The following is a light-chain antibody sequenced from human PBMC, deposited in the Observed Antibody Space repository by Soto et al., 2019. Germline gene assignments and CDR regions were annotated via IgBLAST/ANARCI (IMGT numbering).Light chain of an antibody. J-gene: IGKJ5*01. Sequence: DIQMTQSPSSVSASVGDRVTITCRASQTISSWLAWYQRKPGKAPNLLIYDASTLERGVPSRFSGTGSGTEFTLTIDRLQPDDFATYYCQQYHTSSITFGQGTRLEIK. CDR1: QTISSW. V-gene: IGKV1-5*01. CDR3: QQYHTSSIT. CDR2: DAS.